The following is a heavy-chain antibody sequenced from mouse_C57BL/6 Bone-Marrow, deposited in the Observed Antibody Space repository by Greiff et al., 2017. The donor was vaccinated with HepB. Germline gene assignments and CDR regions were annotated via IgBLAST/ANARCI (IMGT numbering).Heavy chain of an antibody. CDR1: GYTFTDYY. CDR2: INPNNGGT. CDR3: AREDYYGSYYAMDY. D-gene: IGHD1-1*01. V-gene: IGHV1-26*01. J-gene: IGHJ4*01. Sequence: EVQLQQSGPELVKPGASVKISCKASGYTFTDYYMNWVKQSHGKSLEWIGDINPNNGGTSYNQKFKGKATLTVDKSSSTAYMELRSLTSEDSAVYYCAREDYYGSYYAMDYWGQGTSVTVSS.